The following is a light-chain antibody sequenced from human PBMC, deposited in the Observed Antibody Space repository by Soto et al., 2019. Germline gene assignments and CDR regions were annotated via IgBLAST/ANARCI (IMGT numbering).Light chain of an antibody. CDR2: DVT. Sequence: QSALTQPASVSGSPGQSITISCTGTRSDVGGYDYVSWYQQYLGKAPKLVIYDVTNRRSGGSDRCSGSKSGNTASLTISGLQAEYEADYYWSSFARSGAGVAFGGGTKLTVL. J-gene: IGLJ2*01. CDR3: SSFARSGAGVA. CDR1: RSDVGGYDY. V-gene: IGLV2-14*03.